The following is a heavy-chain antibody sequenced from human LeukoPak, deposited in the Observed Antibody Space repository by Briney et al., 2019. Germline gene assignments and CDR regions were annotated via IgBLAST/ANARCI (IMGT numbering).Heavy chain of an antibody. CDR2: IYYSGST. D-gene: IGHD4-17*01. CDR3: ARVGTYDYGDYEH. Sequence: PSQTLSLTCTVSGGSISSGDYYWSWIRQPPGKGLEWIGYIYYSGSTYYNPSLKSRVTISVDTSKNQFSLKLSSVTAADTAVYYCARVGTYDYGDYEHWGQGTLVTVSS. CDR1: GGSISSGDYY. V-gene: IGHV4-30-4*01. J-gene: IGHJ4*02.